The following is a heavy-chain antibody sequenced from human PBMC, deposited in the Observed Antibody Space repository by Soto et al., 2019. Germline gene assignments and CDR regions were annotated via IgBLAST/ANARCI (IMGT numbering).Heavy chain of an antibody. D-gene: IGHD4-17*01. J-gene: IGHJ4*02. CDR2: IDWDDET. V-gene: IGHV2-70*04. Sequence: GSGPTLVNPTQTLTLTCTVSGFSLTASETRVSWIRQPPGEALEWLARIDWDDETFYSTSLKTRLTISKDTSKNQVVLTISNMDPVDTATYYCAGRLRADYAFDFWGQGALVTVS. CDR3: AGRLRADYAFDF. CDR1: GFSLTASETR.